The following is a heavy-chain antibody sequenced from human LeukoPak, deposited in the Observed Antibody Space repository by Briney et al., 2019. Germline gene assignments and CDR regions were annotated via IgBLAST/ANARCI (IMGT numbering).Heavy chain of an antibody. D-gene: IGHD4-17*01. J-gene: IGHJ4*02. CDR2: IDPEDGET. CDR3: ATLRTTTTTTDH. V-gene: IGHV1-69-2*01. Sequence: ASVKVSCKVSGYTFIDYYTHWMQQTPGKTLQWMGRIDPEDGETTYAKAFQGRVTMTADRSTDTAYMELTSLTSGDTAVYYCATLRTTTTTTDHWGQGTLISVST. CDR1: GYTFIDYY.